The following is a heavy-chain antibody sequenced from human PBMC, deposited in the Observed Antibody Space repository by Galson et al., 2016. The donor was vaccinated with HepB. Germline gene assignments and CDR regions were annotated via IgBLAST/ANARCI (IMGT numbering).Heavy chain of an antibody. J-gene: IGHJ6*02. CDR2: IYSGGST. Sequence: SLRLSCAASGFTVSSNYMSWVRQAPGKGLEYVSVIYSGGSTYYADSVKGRFTISRDNSKNTLYLQMNSLRAEDTAVYYCARENRTYGDYGYDYYGMDVWGQGTTVTVSS. CDR3: ARENRTYGDYGYDYYGMDV. V-gene: IGHV3-53*01. D-gene: IGHD4-17*01. CDR1: GFTVSSNY.